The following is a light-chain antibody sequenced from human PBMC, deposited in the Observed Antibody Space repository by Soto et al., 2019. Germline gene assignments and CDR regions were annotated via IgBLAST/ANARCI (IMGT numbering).Light chain of an antibody. CDR2: GAS. Sequence: EIVLTQSPATLSLSPGERSTLSCRASQSVRSNLAWYQQKPGKAPRLLIYGASTRATGLPARFSGSGSGTEFTLIISSLQSEDSEVYYCQQYDNWPITFGQGTRLEIK. J-gene: IGKJ5*01. V-gene: IGKV3-15*01. CDR1: QSVRSN. CDR3: QQYDNWPIT.